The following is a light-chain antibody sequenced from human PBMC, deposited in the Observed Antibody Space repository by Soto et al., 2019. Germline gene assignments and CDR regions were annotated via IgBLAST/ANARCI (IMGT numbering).Light chain of an antibody. CDR1: SSDVGGYHY. V-gene: IGLV2-14*01. Sequence: QSALTQPASVSGSAGQSITISCTGTSSDVGGYHYVSWYQQHPGTAPKLIIYKVTNRPSGVSTRFSGSKSGNTASLTISGLQADDEADYYCSSYTTTSTGVFGGGTKLTVL. CDR2: KVT. CDR3: SSYTTTSTGV. J-gene: IGLJ3*02.